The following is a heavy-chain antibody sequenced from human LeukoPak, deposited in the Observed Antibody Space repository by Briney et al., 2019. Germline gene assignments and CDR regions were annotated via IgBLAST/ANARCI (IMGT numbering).Heavy chain of an antibody. D-gene: IGHD3-22*01. J-gene: IGHJ3*02. Sequence: GRSLRLSCAASGFTFSSYWMSWVRQAPGKGLEWVANIKQDGSEKYYVDSVKGRFTISRDNAKNSLYLQMNSLRAEDTAVYYCARDWGPYDSSGYYSQGDAFDIWGQGTMVTVSS. CDR3: ARDWGPYDSSGYYSQGDAFDI. V-gene: IGHV3-7*03. CDR1: GFTFSSYW. CDR2: IKQDGSEK.